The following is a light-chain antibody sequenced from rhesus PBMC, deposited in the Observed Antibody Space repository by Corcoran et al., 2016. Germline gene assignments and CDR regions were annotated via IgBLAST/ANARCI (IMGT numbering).Light chain of an antibody. Sequence: DIQMTQSPSSLSASVGDTVTITCRASQSISSWLAWYQQKPGKAPKLLIYKASSLQSGVPSRVSGSGSWPDVTLTISSLQSEDFATYYCQQYSSSPYSFGQGTKVEIK. CDR2: KAS. CDR1: QSISSW. V-gene: IGKV1-22*01. CDR3: QQYSSSPYS. J-gene: IGKJ2*01.